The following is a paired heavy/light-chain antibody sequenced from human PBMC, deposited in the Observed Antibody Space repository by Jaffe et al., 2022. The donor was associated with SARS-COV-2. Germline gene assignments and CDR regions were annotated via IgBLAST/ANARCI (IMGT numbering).Light chain of an antibody. Sequence: DIVMTQSPDSLAVSLGERATINCKSSQSLLYSSNNKNCLAWYQQKPGQPPKLLIFWASTRESGVPDRFSGSGSGADFTLTISSLQAEDVAVYYCQQYCTPSLAFGQGTKVEI. V-gene: IGKV4-1*01. CDR1: QSLLYSSNNKNC. CDR3: QQYCTPSLA. J-gene: IGKJ1*01. CDR2: WAS.
Heavy chain of an antibody. CDR1: GFIFSDYV. CDR3: AKPPYTFYWWFDS. D-gene: IGHD2-15*01. Sequence: EVQLLESGGGLVQPGGSLRLTCAASGFIFSDYVMTWVRQAPGKGLEWVSTITGSGDSTYYGDSVKGRFTISRDNARNTVYLQMNTLRAEDTAVYYCAKPPYTFYWWFDSWGQGTPVTVSS. J-gene: IGHJ5*01. CDR2: ITGSGDST. V-gene: IGHV3-23*01.